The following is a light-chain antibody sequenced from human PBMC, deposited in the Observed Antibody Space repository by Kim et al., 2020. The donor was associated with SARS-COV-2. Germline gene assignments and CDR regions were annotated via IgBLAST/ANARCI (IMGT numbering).Light chain of an antibody. Sequence: SSELTQDPAVSVALGQTVRITCQGDSLRSYYASWYQQKPGQAPVLVIYGKNNRPSGIPDRFSGSSSGNTASLTITGAQAEDEADYYCNSRDSSGNRCVFG. V-gene: IGLV3-19*01. CDR3: NSRDSSGNRCV. CDR2: GKN. J-gene: IGLJ3*02. CDR1: SLRSYY.